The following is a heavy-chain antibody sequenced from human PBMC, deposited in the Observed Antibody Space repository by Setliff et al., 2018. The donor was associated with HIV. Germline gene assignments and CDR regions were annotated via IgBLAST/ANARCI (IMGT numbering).Heavy chain of an antibody. D-gene: IGHD3-10*01. CDR3: VRDLLWAFEM. J-gene: IGHJ3*02. V-gene: IGHV3-21*06. CDR1: GFNFSSHT. CDR2: ISGDSNHI. Sequence: PGGSLRLSCAASGFNFSSHTMNWIRQAPGKGLEWVSSISGDSNHIYYADSVKGRFSISRDTAKNSLYLQMNSLRPEDTALYYCVRDLLWAFEMWGPGTMVTVSS.